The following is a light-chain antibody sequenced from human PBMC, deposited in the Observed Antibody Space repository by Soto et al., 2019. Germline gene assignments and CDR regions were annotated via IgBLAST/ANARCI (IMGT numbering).Light chain of an antibody. CDR1: SSDIGAYNY. V-gene: IGLV2-14*03. Sequence: QTVVTQPASVSGSPGQSITISCTGTSSDIGAYNYVSWYQQHPDKAPKLMIYDVNIRPSGVSNRFSGSKSGNTASLTISGLQAEDEADYYCTSWTTSTTMIFGGGTKLTVL. CDR3: TSWTTSTTMI. J-gene: IGLJ2*01. CDR2: DVN.